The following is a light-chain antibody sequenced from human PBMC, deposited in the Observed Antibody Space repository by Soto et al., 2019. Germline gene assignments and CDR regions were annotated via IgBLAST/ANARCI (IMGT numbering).Light chain of an antibody. CDR2: DAS. J-gene: IGKJ4*01. CDR1: QDISNY. CDR3: QQYDNPRGLT. V-gene: IGKV1-33*01. Sequence: DIQMTQSPSSLSASVGDRVTITCQASQDISNYLNWYQQKPGKAPKLLIYDASNLETGVPSRFSGSGCETDFNFTISSLQPEDIATYYCQQYDNPRGLTFGGGTKVEIK.